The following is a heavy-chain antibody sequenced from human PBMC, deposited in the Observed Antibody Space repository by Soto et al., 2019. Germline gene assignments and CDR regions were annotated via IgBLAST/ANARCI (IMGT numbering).Heavy chain of an antibody. CDR1: GFTVSSNY. CDR2: IYSGGST. Sequence: GGSLRLSCAASGFTVSSNYMSWVRQAPGKGLEWVSVIYSGGSTYYADSVKGRFTISRDNSKNTLYLQMNSLRAEDTAVYYCASQSGSYYDAFDIWGQGTMVTVSS. V-gene: IGHV3-66*04. D-gene: IGHD1-26*01. J-gene: IGHJ3*02. CDR3: ASQSGSYYDAFDI.